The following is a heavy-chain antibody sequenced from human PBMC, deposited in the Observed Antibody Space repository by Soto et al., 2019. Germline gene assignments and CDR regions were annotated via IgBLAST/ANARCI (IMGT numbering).Heavy chain of an antibody. J-gene: IGHJ6*02. D-gene: IGHD4-17*01. CDR3: ARRGGDDYGDYGVYYYGMDV. Sequence: QVQLVQSGAEVKKPGASVKVSCKASGYTFTSYGISWVRQAPGQGLEWMGWISAYNGNTNYAQKLQGRVTMTTDTATSTAYMELRSLRADDTAVYYCARRGGDDYGDYGVYYYGMDVWGQGTTVTVSS. CDR2: ISAYNGNT. CDR1: GYTFTSYG. V-gene: IGHV1-18*01.